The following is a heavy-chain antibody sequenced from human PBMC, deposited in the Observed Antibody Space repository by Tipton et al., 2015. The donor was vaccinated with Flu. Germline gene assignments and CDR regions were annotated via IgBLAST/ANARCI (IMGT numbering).Heavy chain of an antibody. J-gene: IGHJ4*02. CDR2: IYSGGST. D-gene: IGHD3-10*02. Sequence: TLSLTCTVSGGSLSSFYWSWIRQPAGKGLEWIGRIYSGGSTKYSPAFKSRVTLSVDTSKNQFSLNLSSVTASETALYFCARCSGSGTDVIYDYWGQGTLVTVSS. CDR3: ARCSGSGTDVIYDY. CDR1: GGSLSSFY. V-gene: IGHV4-4*07.